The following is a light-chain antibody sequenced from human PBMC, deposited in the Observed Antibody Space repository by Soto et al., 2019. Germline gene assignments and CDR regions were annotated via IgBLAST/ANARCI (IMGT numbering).Light chain of an antibody. V-gene: IGLV2-8*01. J-gene: IGLJ1*01. CDR1: KSDIGVYDF. CDR2: EVV. CDR3: KSYAGSNTYV. Sequence: LTXPPSASGSPGQSVTISCTGTKSDIGVYDFVSWYQHHPGKAPRLIIYEVVQRPSGVPDRFSGSKSGNTASLTVSGLQAADEADYFCKSYAGSNTYVFGSGTKVTVL.